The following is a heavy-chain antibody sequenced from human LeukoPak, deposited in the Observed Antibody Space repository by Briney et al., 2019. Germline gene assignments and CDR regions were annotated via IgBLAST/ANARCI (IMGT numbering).Heavy chain of an antibody. J-gene: IGHJ4*02. CDR1: GFTLSLYG. D-gene: IGHD6-6*01. CDR2: ISASSSGI. Sequence: GGSLRLSCAVSGFTLSLYGMNWVRQAPGKGLEWISHISASSSGIFYADSVKGRFITSRDNTRSSLYMQMNSLRAEDTAVYYCVRDPSSVRLPFGSWGQGTLVTVSS. V-gene: IGHV3-48*01. CDR3: VRDPSSVRLPFGS.